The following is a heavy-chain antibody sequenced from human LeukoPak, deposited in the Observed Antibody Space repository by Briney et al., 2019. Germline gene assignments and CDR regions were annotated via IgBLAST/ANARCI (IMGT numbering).Heavy chain of an antibody. CDR3: ARDSDGSGSSTGYFDY. Sequence: SETLSLTCAVYDGSFSGYYWSWIRQPPGKGLEWIGEINHSGSTNYNPSLKSRVTISVDTSKNQFSLKLSSVTAADTAVYYCARDSDGSGSSTGYFDYWGQGTLVTVSS. V-gene: IGHV4-34*01. CDR1: DGSFSGYY. J-gene: IGHJ4*02. D-gene: IGHD3-10*01. CDR2: INHSGST.